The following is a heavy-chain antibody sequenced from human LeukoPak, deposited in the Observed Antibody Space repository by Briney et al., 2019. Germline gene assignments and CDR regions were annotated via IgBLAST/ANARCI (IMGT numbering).Heavy chain of an antibody. CDR2: IIPIFGTA. CDR1: GGTFSSYA. J-gene: IGHJ6*03. D-gene: IGHD3-10*01. V-gene: IGHV1-69*13. Sequence: SVKVSCKASGGTFSSYAISWVRQAPGQGLEWMGGIIPIFGTANYAQKFQGRVTITADESTSTAYMELSSLRSEDTAVYYCARGFGFGELRYYYYYMDVWGKGTTVTISS. CDR3: ARGFGFGELRYYYYYMDV.